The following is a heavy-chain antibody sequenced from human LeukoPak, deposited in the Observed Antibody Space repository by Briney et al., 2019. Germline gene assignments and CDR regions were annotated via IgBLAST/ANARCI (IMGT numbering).Heavy chain of an antibody. Sequence: GGSLRLSCAGAGFTFDDSVMHWVRQAPEKGLEWVSTINWNSGNIGYADSVKGRFTISRDNAKNSLYLQMNSLRAEDTALYYCAKDYGYGGRRYYFDYWGQGTLVTVSS. CDR1: GFTFDDSV. CDR3: AKDYGYGGRRYYFDY. CDR2: INWNSGNI. V-gene: IGHV3-9*01. D-gene: IGHD4-23*01. J-gene: IGHJ4*02.